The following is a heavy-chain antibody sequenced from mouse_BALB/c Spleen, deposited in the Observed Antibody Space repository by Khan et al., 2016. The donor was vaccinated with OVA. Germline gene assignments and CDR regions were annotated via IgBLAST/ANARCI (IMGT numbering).Heavy chain of an antibody. Sequence: EVQGVESGGGLVQPGGSRKLSCAASGFTFTSYGMHWIRQAPEKGLEWVAYISSDSSTIYYADTVKGRFTISRANPKNNLFLQLTSLRSGDTAMYFCATAYYYGYDFDYWGQGTTLTVSS. J-gene: IGHJ2*01. CDR2: ISSDSSTI. CDR3: ATAYYYGYDFDY. V-gene: IGHV5-17*02. D-gene: IGHD1-1*01. CDR1: GFTFTSYG.